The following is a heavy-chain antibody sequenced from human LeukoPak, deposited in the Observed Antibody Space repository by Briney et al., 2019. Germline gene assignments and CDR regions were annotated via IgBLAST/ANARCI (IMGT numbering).Heavy chain of an antibody. J-gene: IGHJ4*02. Sequence: TGGSLRLSCAASGFTFSNHGMHWVRQAPGKGPEWVALVWYDGSNKYYGDSVKGRFTISRDNAKNSLYLQMNSLRAEDTGIYYCASRPLSGRSTRYTLDFWGQGVLVTVSS. CDR1: GFTFSNHG. CDR3: ASRPLSGRSTRYTLDF. D-gene: IGHD1-1*01. CDR2: VWYDGSNK. V-gene: IGHV3-33*03.